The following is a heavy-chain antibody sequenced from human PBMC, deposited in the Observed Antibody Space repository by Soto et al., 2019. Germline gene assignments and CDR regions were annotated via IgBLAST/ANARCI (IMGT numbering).Heavy chain of an antibody. CDR1: GGTFSSYA. CDR2: IIPIFGTA. V-gene: IGHV1-69*06. D-gene: IGHD4-17*01. CDR3: ARKIQTTVTPGWFDP. Sequence: ASVKVSCKASGGTFSSYAISWVRQAPGQGLEWMGGIIPIFGTANYAQKFQGRVTITADKSTSTAYMELSSLRSEDTAVYYCARKIQTTVTPGWFDPWGQGTLVTVSS. J-gene: IGHJ5*02.